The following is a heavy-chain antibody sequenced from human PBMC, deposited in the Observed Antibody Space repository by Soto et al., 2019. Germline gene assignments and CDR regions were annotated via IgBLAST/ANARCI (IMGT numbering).Heavy chain of an antibody. D-gene: IGHD6-13*01. V-gene: IGHV3-23*01. CDR1: GLPLSDDA. CDR2: ISDSRT. CDR3: AKDGVPLGQHDYSDC. Sequence: GRPLKLSCRASGLPLSDDARSAVRKAPGKGLEWVSSISDSRTYYADSVKGRFSISRDSSKNTVYLQMHSLRAEDTAVYYCAKDGVPLGQHDYSDCWAQGTLVTVSS. J-gene: IGHJ4*02.